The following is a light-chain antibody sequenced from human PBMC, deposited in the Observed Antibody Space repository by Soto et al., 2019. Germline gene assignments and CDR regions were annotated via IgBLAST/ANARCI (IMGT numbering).Light chain of an antibody. Sequence: ESVLTQSPGALSLSPGERATLSCRASQSVSNNYLAWYPQKPGQAPRLLIYGASNRATGIPDRFSGSGSGTDFTLTISRLEPEDFAVYYCQQYGSSLGPFGQGTKVDI. CDR1: QSVSNNY. CDR2: GAS. CDR3: QQYGSSLGP. V-gene: IGKV3-20*01. J-gene: IGKJ1*01.